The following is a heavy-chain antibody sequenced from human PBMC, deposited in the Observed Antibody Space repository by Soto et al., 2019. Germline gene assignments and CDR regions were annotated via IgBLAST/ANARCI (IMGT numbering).Heavy chain of an antibody. CDR3: AKDEAMAPLDYYYYGMDV. J-gene: IGHJ6*02. V-gene: IGHV3-30*18. CDR1: GFTFSSYG. Sequence: QVQLVESGGGVVQPGRSLRLSCAASGFTFSSYGMHWVRQAPGKGLEWVAVISYDGSNKYYADSVKGRFTISRDNSKNTMYLQMNSLRAEDTAVYYCAKDEAMAPLDYYYYGMDVWGQGTTVTVSS. CDR2: ISYDGSNK. D-gene: IGHD5-18*01.